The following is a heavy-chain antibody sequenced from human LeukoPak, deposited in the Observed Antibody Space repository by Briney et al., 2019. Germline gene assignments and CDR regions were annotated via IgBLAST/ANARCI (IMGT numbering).Heavy chain of an antibody. CDR2: ISSSSSYI. J-gene: IGHJ4*02. Sequence: GGSLRLSCAASGFTFSSYSMNWVRQAPGKGLEWVSSISSSSSYIYYADSVKGRFTISRDNAKNSLYLQMNSLRAEDPAVYYCAIDSSGYYRNWGQGTLATVSS. CDR1: GFTFSSYS. V-gene: IGHV3-21*01. D-gene: IGHD3-22*01. CDR3: AIDSSGYYRN.